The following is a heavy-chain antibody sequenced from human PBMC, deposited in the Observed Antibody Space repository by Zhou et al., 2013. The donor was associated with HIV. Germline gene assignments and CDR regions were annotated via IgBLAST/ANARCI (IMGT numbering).Heavy chain of an antibody. CDR3: ARGVNSGSYDYFDY. D-gene: IGHD1-26*01. V-gene: IGHV1-69*05. Sequence: QVQLVQSGAEVKKPGSSVKVSCKASGGTFSNYAITWVRQAPGQGLEWMGGIIPMFGTANYAQKFQGRVTMTRNTSISTAYMELSSLRSEDTAVYYCARGVNSGSYDYFDYWGQGTLVTVSS. CDR2: IIPMFGTA. CDR1: GGTFSNYA. J-gene: IGHJ4*02.